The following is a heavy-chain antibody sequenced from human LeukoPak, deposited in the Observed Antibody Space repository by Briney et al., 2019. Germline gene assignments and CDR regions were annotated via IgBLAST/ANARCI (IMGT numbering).Heavy chain of an antibody. D-gene: IGHD1-26*01. CDR2: ISYDGSNK. Sequence: GGSLRFSCAASGFTFSSYAMHWVRQAPGKGLEWVAVISYDGSNKYYADSVKGRFTISRDNSKNTLYLQMNSLRAEDTAVYYCAREGGVGASYFDYWGQGTLVTVSS. CDR1: GFTFSSYA. J-gene: IGHJ4*02. CDR3: AREGGVGASYFDY. V-gene: IGHV3-30-3*01.